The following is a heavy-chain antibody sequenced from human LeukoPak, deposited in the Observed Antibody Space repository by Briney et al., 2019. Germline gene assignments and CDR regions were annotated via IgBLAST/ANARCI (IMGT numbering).Heavy chain of an antibody. CDR1: GGSFSGYY. J-gene: IGHJ4*02. D-gene: IGHD6-13*01. Sequence: SGTLSLTCAVYGGSFSGYYWSWIRQPPGKGLEWIGEINHSGSTNYNPSLKSRVTISVDTSKNQFSLKLSSVTAADTAAYYCARRSSSWSFDYWGQGTLVTVSS. V-gene: IGHV4-34*01. CDR3: ARRSSSWSFDY. CDR2: INHSGST.